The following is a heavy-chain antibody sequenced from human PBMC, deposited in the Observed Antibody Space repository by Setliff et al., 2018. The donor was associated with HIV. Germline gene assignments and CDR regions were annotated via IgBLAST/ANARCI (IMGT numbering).Heavy chain of an antibody. V-gene: IGHV1-2*06. CDR2: INSKSGFT. D-gene: IGHD3-10*02. J-gene: IGHJ5*02. CDR1: GYVFSDFY. CDR3: TRSNFDVFNRNWFDP. Sequence: ASVKVSCKASGYVFSDFYIHWIRQAPGQGLEWVGRINSKSGFTYIAQKFRDRVTMTRDTLKSTVYMEVSSLTPDDTAVYYCTRSNFDVFNRNWFDPWGQGTLVTVSS.